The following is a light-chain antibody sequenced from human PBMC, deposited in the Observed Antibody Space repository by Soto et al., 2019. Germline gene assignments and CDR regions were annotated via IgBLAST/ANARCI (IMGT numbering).Light chain of an antibody. J-gene: IGKJ1*01. CDR1: QSVSSY. V-gene: IGKV3-11*01. CDR2: DVS. Sequence: EIVLTQSPATLSLSPGERATLSCRASQSVSSYLAWYQQKPGQAPRLLMYDVSNRATGIPASFSGSGSGTVFTFTITSIEPEDFVVYYCQQRSSWPWTFGQGTKLEIK. CDR3: QQRSSWPWT.